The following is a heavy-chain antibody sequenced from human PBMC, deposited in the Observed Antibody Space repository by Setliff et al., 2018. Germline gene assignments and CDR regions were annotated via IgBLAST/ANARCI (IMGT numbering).Heavy chain of an antibody. CDR1: GFTFSDYA. J-gene: IGHJ4*02. CDR2: IGDSGSTP. V-gene: IGHV3-23*01. Sequence: PGESLRLSCEASGFTFSDYAMTWVRQAPGKGLEWVSAIGDSGSTPYYADSVRGRFTISRDNAKNSLYLQMNSLRTEDTAVYYCAKGGHVDYCGQGTLVTVSS. CDR3: AKGGHVDY.